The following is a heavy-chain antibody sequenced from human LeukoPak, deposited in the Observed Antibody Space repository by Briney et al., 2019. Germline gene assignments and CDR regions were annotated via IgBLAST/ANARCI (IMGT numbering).Heavy chain of an antibody. V-gene: IGHV4-34*01. Sequence: KPSETLSLTCAVYGGSFSGYYWSWIRQPPGKGLEWIGEINHSGSTNYNPSLKSRVIISVDTSKNQFSLKLSSVTAADTAVYYCARGPAAPPHYYYYYGMDVWGQGTTVTVSS. CDR2: INHSGST. CDR3: ARGPAAPPHYYYYYGMDV. J-gene: IGHJ6*02. D-gene: IGHD2-2*01. CDR1: GGSFSGYY.